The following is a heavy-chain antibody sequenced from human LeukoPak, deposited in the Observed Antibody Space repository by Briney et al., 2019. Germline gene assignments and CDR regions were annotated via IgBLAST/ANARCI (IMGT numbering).Heavy chain of an antibody. J-gene: IGHJ4*02. CDR3: ARDLGGYFDY. CDR2: ISSSSTI. CDR1: GFTFSSYS. Sequence: PGGSLRLSCAASGFTFSSYSMNWVRQAPGKGLEWVSYISSSSTIYYADSVKGRFTISRDNAKNSLYLQMNSLRAEDTAVYYCARDLGGYFDYWGQGTLVTVSS. V-gene: IGHV3-48*01. D-gene: IGHD3-16*01.